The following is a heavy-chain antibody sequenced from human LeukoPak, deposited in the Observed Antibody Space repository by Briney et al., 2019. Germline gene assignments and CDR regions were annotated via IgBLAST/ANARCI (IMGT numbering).Heavy chain of an antibody. V-gene: IGHV1-18*01. CDR2: ISAYNGNT. J-gene: IGHJ5*02. CDR3: ARPWYNWNDGPLDP. Sequence: ASVKVSCKASGYTFTSYGISWVRQAPGQGLEWMGWISAYNGNTNYAQKLQGRVTMTTDTSTSTAYMELRSLRSDDTAVYYCARPWYNWNDGPLDPWGQGTPVTVSS. CDR1: GYTFTSYG. D-gene: IGHD1-1*01.